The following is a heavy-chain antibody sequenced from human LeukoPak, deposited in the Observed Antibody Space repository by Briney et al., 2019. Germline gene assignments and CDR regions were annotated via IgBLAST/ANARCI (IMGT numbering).Heavy chain of an antibody. CDR2: IYTSGST. Sequence: SETLSLTCTVSGGSISSGSYYWSWIRQPAGKGLEWIGRIYTSGSTNYNPSLKSRVTISVDTSKNQFSLKLSSVTAADTAVYYSARDRYKWELSDWGQGTLVTVSS. V-gene: IGHV4-61*02. J-gene: IGHJ4*02. CDR3: ARDRYKWELSD. CDR1: GGSISSGSYY. D-gene: IGHD1-26*01.